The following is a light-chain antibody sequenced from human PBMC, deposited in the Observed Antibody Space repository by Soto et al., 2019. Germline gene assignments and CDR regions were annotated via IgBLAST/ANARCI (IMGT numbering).Light chain of an antibody. CDR2: DAS. V-gene: IGKV3-11*01. J-gene: IGKJ1*01. Sequence: EIVLTQSPATLSLSPVERSTLSCRASQSVSSNLAWYQQKPGQAPRLLIYDASNRATGIPVRFSGSGSGTDYTLTITNLEPEDFAIYYCQQRSNWPWTFGQGTKGDIK. CDR1: QSVSSN. CDR3: QQRSNWPWT.